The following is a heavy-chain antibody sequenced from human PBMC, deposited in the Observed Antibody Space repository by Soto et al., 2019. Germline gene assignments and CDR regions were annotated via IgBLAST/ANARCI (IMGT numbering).Heavy chain of an antibody. V-gene: IGHV6-1*01. CDR3: ARERSYYDSGAYYYGCFVP. J-gene: IGHJ5*02. Sequence: SQTLSLTCAISGDSVSSNSAAWNWIRQSPSRGLEWLGRTYYRSKWYIDYAVSVKSRITINPDTSKNQFSLQLNSVTPEDTAVYFCARERSYYDSGAYYYGCFVPRGQGTLVTVSS. CDR1: GDSVSSNSAA. D-gene: IGHD3-22*01. CDR2: TYYRSKWYI.